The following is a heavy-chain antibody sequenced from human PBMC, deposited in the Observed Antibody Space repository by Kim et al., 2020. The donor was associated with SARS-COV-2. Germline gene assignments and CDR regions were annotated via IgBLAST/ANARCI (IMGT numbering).Heavy chain of an antibody. Sequence: GGSLRLSCAASGFTFSSYSMNWVRQAPGKGLEWVSSISSSSSYIYYADSVKGRFTISRDNAKNSLYLQMNSLRAEDTAVYYCASLTEWFGELFPLHYWYFDLWGRGTLVTVSS. CDR2: ISSSSSYI. V-gene: IGHV3-21*01. J-gene: IGHJ2*01. CDR1: GFTFSSYS. CDR3: ASLTEWFGELFPLHYWYFDL. D-gene: IGHD3-10*01.